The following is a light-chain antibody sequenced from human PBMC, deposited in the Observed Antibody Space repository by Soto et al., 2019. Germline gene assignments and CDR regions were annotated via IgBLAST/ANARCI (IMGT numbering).Light chain of an antibody. CDR1: SNDVGGYNY. J-gene: IGLJ3*02. CDR2: EVS. Sequence: QSVLTQPASVSGSPGQSITISCTGTSNDVGGYNYVSWYQQHPGKAPNLMIYEVSNRPSGVSNRFSGSKSGNTASLTISGLQAEDEADYYCSSYTSSSTRVFGGGTKLTVL. V-gene: IGLV2-14*01. CDR3: SSYTSSSTRV.